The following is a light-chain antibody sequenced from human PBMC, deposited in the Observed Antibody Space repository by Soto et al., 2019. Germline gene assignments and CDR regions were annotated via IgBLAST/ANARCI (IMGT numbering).Light chain of an antibody. CDR3: CSYVGSSTWV. V-gene: IGLV2-23*01. J-gene: IGLJ1*01. CDR2: EAS. CDR1: SSDVGSYNL. Sequence: QSVLTQPASVSGSPGQSITISCTGTSSDVGSYNLVSWYQQHPGKVPKIMIYEASKRPSGAPNRFSGSKSGNTASLTISGLQAEDEADYYCCSYVGSSTWVFGTGTKVTVL.